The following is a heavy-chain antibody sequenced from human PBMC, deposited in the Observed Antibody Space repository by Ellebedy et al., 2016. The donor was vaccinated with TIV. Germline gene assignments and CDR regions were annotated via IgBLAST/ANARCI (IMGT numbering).Heavy chain of an antibody. J-gene: IGHJ5*02. V-gene: IGHV4-59*01. D-gene: IGHD6-19*01. Sequence: SETLSLTXTVSGGSISSYYWSWIRQPPGKGLEWIGYIYYSGSTNYNPSLKSRVTISVDTSKNQFSLKLSSVTAADTAVYYCARALPHGGWYLSESWFDPWGQGTLVTVSS. CDR1: GGSISSYY. CDR3: ARALPHGGWYLSESWFDP. CDR2: IYYSGST.